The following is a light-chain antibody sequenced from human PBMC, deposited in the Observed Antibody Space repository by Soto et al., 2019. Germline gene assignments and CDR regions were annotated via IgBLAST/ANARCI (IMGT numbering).Light chain of an antibody. J-gene: IGKJ5*01. CDR1: QSISSW. CDR3: QLLSYLRIS. Sequence: INMYISPFTLSLTVGDRVTITFRASQSISSWLAWYQQKPGKAPKLLIYKASSLESGVPSRFSGSGSGTEFTLTIISLQPDDFTPYYCQLLSYLRISFGEGGRLE. V-gene: IGKV1-5*03. CDR2: KAS.